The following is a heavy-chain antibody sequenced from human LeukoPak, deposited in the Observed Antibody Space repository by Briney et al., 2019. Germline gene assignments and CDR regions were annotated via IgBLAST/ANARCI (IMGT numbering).Heavy chain of an antibody. CDR2: IFYSVNT. Sequence: SEALSLTCTVSGGSISSYYWNWIRQPPGKGLEWIGYIFYSVNTNYNPSLKSRATISVDKSKNQFSLKLSSVTAADTAVYYCARDQYYYGSGKGHWFDPWGQGTLVTVSS. CDR1: GGSISSYY. J-gene: IGHJ5*02. D-gene: IGHD3-10*01. CDR3: ARDQYYYGSGKGHWFDP. V-gene: IGHV4-59*12.